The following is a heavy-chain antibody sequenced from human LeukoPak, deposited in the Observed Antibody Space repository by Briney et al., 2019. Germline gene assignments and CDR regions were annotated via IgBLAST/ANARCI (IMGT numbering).Heavy chain of an antibody. Sequence: TGGSLRLSCAASGFTFSSYSMNWVRQAPGKGLEWVSSISSSSSYIYYADSVKGRFTISRDNAKNSLYLQMNSLRAEDTAVYYCARGSHDTGHYFDYWGQGTLVTVSS. CDR1: GFTFSSYS. V-gene: IGHV3-21*01. CDR2: ISSSSSYI. CDR3: ARGSHDTGHYFDY. D-gene: IGHD3-9*01. J-gene: IGHJ4*02.